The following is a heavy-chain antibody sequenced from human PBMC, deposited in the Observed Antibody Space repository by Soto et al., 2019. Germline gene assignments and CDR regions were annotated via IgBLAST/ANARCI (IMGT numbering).Heavy chain of an antibody. CDR2: IYHSGST. J-gene: IGHJ4*02. CDR1: GDSISSYY. Sequence: QVQLQESGPGLVKPSETLSLTCKVSGDSISSYYWSWIRQPPGKGLEWIGYIYHSGSTDYNPSLKSRVTISADTSKNQLSLRLSSVTAADTAVYYCARQLNASDYWGEGTLVTVSS. CDR3: ARQLNASDY. V-gene: IGHV4-59*08. D-gene: IGHD2-2*01.